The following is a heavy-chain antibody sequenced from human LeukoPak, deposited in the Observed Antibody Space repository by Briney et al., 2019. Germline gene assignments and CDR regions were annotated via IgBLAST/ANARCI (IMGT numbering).Heavy chain of an antibody. CDR2: IYYSGST. CDR1: GGSISSYY. CDR3: ARVTGYVMEDYFDY. D-gene: IGHD6-13*01. Sequence: SETLSLTCTVSGGSISSYYWSWIRQPSGKGLEWIGYIYYSGSTNYNPSLKSRVTISVDTSKNQFSLRLSSVTAADTAVYYCARVTGYVMEDYFDYWGQGALVTVSS. J-gene: IGHJ4*02. V-gene: IGHV4-59*01.